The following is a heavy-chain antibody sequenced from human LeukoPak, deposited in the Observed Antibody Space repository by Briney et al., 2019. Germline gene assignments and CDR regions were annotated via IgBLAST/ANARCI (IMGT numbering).Heavy chain of an antibody. D-gene: IGHD6-13*01. J-gene: IGHJ3*02. CDR1: GGSISSYY. CDR2: IYYSGST. CDR3: ARGSSSSRGAAFDI. Sequence: SETLSLTCTVSGGSISSYYWSWIRQPPGKGLEWIGYIYYSGSTNYNPSLKSRVTISVDTSKNQFSLKLSSVTAADTAVYYCARGSSSSRGAAFDIWGQGTMVTVSS. V-gene: IGHV4-59*01.